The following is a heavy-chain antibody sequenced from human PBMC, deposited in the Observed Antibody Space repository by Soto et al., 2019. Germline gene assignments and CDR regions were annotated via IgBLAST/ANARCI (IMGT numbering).Heavy chain of an antibody. CDR3: ARGELLWFGERSHYFDY. D-gene: IGHD3-10*01. Sequence: SETLSLTCAVYGGSFSGYYWSWIRQPPGKGLEWIGEINHSGSTNYNPSLKSRVTISVDTSKNQFSLKLSSVTAADTAVYYCARGELLWFGERSHYFDYWGQGTLVTVSS. J-gene: IGHJ4*02. CDR2: INHSGST. CDR1: GGSFSGYY. V-gene: IGHV4-34*01.